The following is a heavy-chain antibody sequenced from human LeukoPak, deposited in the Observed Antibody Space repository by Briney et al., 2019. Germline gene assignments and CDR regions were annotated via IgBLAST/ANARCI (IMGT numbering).Heavy chain of an antibody. V-gene: IGHV5-51*01. Sequence: GESLKISCKGSGYSFTSYWIGWVRQMPGKGLEWMGIIYPGDSDTRYSPSFQGQVTISADKSISTAYLQWSSLKASDTAMYYCARHPAVAGTFYYYYYGMDVWGQGTTVTVSS. J-gene: IGHJ6*02. CDR3: ARHPAVAGTFYYYYYGMDV. CDR1: GYSFTSYW. D-gene: IGHD6-19*01. CDR2: IYPGDSDT.